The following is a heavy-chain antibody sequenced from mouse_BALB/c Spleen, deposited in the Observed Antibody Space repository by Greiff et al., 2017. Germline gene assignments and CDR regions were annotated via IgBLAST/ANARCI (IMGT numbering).Heavy chain of an antibody. J-gene: IGHJ2*01. CDR1: GYTFTDYW. D-gene: IGHD2-1*01. CDR3: ARDGKGDY. CDR2: IDTSDSYT. V-gene: IGHV1-69*01. Sequence: QVQLQQPGAELVMPGASVKMSCKASGYTFTDYWMHWVKQRPGQGLEWIGAIDTSDSYTSYNQKFKGKVTLTVDESSSTAYMQLSSLTSEDSAVYYCARDGKGDYWGQGTTLTVSS.